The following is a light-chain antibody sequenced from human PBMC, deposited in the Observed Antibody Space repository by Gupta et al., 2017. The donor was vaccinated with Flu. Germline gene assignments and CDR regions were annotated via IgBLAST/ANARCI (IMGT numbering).Light chain of an antibody. CDR3: QAWDSSTAF. Sequence: SYELTQPPSVSVSPGQTASITCSGDKLGDKYACWYQQKPGQSHVLVIYQDSKRPSGIPERFSGSNSGNTATLTISGTQAMDEADYYCQAWDSSTAFFGTGTKVTVL. CDR2: QDS. J-gene: IGLJ1*01. CDR1: KLGDKY. V-gene: IGLV3-1*01.